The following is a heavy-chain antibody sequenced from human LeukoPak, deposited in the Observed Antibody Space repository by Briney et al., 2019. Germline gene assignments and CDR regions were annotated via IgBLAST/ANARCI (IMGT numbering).Heavy chain of an antibody. Sequence: GGSLRLSCAASGFTFSNYGMQWVRQAPGQGLEWVAVIWYDGSKKYYADSVKGRFIISRDDSKNTLYLQMNSLRAEDTALYYCARGILEWPLRYYYYMDVWGKGTTVTVSS. CDR1: GFTFSNYG. CDR3: ARGILEWPLRYYYYMDV. J-gene: IGHJ6*03. D-gene: IGHD3-3*01. V-gene: IGHV3-33*01. CDR2: IWYDGSKK.